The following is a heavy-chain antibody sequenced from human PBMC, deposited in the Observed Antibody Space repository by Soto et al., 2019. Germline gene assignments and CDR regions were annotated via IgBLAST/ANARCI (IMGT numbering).Heavy chain of an antibody. CDR2: INHSGST. J-gene: IGHJ3*02. V-gene: IGHV4-34*01. Sequence: QVQLQQWGAGLLKPSETLSLTCAVYGGSFSGYYWSWIRQPPGKGLEWIGEINHSGSTNYNPSLNSRVTISVDTSKNQFSLKLSSVTAADTAVYYCARLNRFYDFWSGYSRLGRINDAFDIWGQGTMVTVSS. CDR3: ARLNRFYDFWSGYSRLGRINDAFDI. D-gene: IGHD3-3*01. CDR1: GGSFSGYY.